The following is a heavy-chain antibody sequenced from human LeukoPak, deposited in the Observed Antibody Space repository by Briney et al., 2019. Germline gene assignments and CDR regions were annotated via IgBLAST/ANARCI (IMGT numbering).Heavy chain of an antibody. D-gene: IGHD6-19*01. Sequence: ASVKVSCKSSGYTFTSYYIHWVRQAPGQGLEWIGIIRPSGGGTGYAQNFQGRVTMTRDTSTSTVYMELSSLRSEDTAVYFCARGGPQWLVLRKRFYFDSWGQGTLVTASS. CDR1: GYTFTSYY. J-gene: IGHJ4*02. V-gene: IGHV1-46*01. CDR2: IRPSGGGT. CDR3: ARGGPQWLVLRKRFYFDS.